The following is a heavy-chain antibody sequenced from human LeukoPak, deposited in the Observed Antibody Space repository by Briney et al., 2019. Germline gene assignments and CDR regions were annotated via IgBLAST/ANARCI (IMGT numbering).Heavy chain of an antibody. CDR3: AKWGDYDVLTGYYDSDY. J-gene: IGHJ4*02. Sequence: GGSLRLPCAASGFTFSNYAMSWVRQAPGKGLEWVSAVSGRDTSTYYTDSVKGRFTISRDNSKNTLYLQMNSLSAEDTAIYYCAKWGDYDVLTGYYDSDYWGQGTLVTVSS. D-gene: IGHD3-9*01. V-gene: IGHV3-23*01. CDR2: VSGRDTST. CDR1: GFTFSNYA.